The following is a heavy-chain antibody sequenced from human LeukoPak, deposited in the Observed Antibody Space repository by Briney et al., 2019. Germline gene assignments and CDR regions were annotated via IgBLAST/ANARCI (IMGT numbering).Heavy chain of an antibody. Sequence: PGGSLRLSCAASGFTFSSYSMNWVRQAPGKGLEWVSFISSSRSYIYYADSVKGRFTISRDNAKNSLYLQMNGLRAEDTAVYYCARDQVSIAGTGIDYWGQGTLVTVSS. V-gene: IGHV3-21*01. CDR3: ARDQVSIAGTGIDY. J-gene: IGHJ4*02. CDR1: GFTFSSYS. D-gene: IGHD6-13*01. CDR2: ISSSRSYI.